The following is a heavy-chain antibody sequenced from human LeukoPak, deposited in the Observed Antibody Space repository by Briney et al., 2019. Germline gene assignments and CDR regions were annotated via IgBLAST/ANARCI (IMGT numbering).Heavy chain of an antibody. CDR2: MSFDGTHI. J-gene: IGHJ4*02. Sequence: GGSLRLSCAASGFTFGSYAMHWVRQAPGKGLEWVAVMSFDGTHIYYADSVKGRFTISRDNSKNTLYLQMNSLRAEDTAVYYCAKDASMVRGVSYHLQADFDYWGQGNLVTVSS. D-gene: IGHD3-10*01. CDR1: GFTFGSYA. CDR3: AKDASMVRGVSYHLQADFDY. V-gene: IGHV3-30-3*02.